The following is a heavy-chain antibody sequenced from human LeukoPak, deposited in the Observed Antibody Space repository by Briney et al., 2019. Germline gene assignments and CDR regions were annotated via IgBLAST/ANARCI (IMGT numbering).Heavy chain of an antibody. CDR2: INPNSGGT. Sequence: ASVKLSCKPSGHTFTGYYIHWVRQAPGQGLEWMGWINPNSGGTNYAQKFQGRVTMTRDTSISTAYMELSRPTSDDTAVYYCARDAIVRDYSNSDYWGQGTLVTVSS. D-gene: IGHD4-11*01. CDR3: ARDAIVRDYSNSDY. CDR1: GHTFTGYY. V-gene: IGHV1-2*02. J-gene: IGHJ4*02.